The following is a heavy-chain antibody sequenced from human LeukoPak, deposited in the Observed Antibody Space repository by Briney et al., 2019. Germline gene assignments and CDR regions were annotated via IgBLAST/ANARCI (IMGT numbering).Heavy chain of an antibody. Sequence: GGSLRLSCAASGFSFSTYAMSWVRQAPGKGLEWVSAISGSGGSTYYADSVKGRFTISRDNSKNTLYLQMNSLRAEDTAVYYCAKHGPSTMVRGVPFDYWGQGTLVTVSS. CDR3: AKHGPSTMVRGVPFDY. D-gene: IGHD3-10*01. CDR1: GFSFSTYA. CDR2: ISGSGGST. J-gene: IGHJ4*02. V-gene: IGHV3-23*01.